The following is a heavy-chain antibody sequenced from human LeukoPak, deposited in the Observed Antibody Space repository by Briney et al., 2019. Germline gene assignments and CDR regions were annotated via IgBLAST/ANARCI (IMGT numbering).Heavy chain of an antibody. CDR1: GYTFTVYY. CDR3: ATQRGSYLWGTDFDY. Sequence: ASVKVSSKASGYTFTVYYMHWVRQAPGQGVERMGWINPNSGDTKYAQKFQGRVTTTRDTSISTAYMELSRLRSDDTAVYYCATQRGSYLWGTDFDYWGQGTLVTVS. J-gene: IGHJ4*02. D-gene: IGHD3-16*01. V-gene: IGHV1-2*02. CDR2: INPNSGDT.